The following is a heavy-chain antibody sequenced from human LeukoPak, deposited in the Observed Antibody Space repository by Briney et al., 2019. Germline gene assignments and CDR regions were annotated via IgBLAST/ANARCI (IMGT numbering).Heavy chain of an antibody. CDR3: ARDLYSSDWPDY. CDR1: GFTFSSNY. D-gene: IGHD6-19*01. Sequence: GGSLRLSCAASGFTFSSNYMSWVRQTPGKGLEWVSVIYSGGSTYYSDSVKGRFTISRDNSKNTLYLQMNSLRGEDTAVYYCARDLYSSDWPDYWGQGTLVTVSS. CDR2: IYSGGST. J-gene: IGHJ4*02. V-gene: IGHV3-66*01.